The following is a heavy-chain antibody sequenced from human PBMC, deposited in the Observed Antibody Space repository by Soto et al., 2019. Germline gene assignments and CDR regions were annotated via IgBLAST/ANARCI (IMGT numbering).Heavy chain of an antibody. D-gene: IGHD7-27*01. CDR1: GFTFSAYS. CDR3: ARSTGDIWQLYYFDY. J-gene: IGHJ4*02. CDR2: ISGLGGSK. V-gene: IGHV3-23*01. Sequence: EVQLLESGGGLVQPGGSLRLSCAASGFTFSAYSMSWVRHAPGRGLEWVSGISGLGGSKYYADSVKGRFTISRDNSRNILYLQLNSLRAEDTAEYYCARSTGDIWQLYYFDYWGQGTLLTVSS.